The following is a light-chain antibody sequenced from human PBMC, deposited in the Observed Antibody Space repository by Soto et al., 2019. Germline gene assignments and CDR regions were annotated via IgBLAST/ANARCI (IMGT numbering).Light chain of an antibody. CDR1: QSVSSN. J-gene: IGKJ1*01. Sequence: EIVMTQSPATLSVSPGERATLSCRASQSVSSNLAWYQQKPGQAPRLLIYGASTRATDIPARFSGSGSRTEFTLTISSLQSEDFAVYYCQQYNNWPQTFGQGTKVDIK. V-gene: IGKV3-15*01. CDR2: GAS. CDR3: QQYNNWPQT.